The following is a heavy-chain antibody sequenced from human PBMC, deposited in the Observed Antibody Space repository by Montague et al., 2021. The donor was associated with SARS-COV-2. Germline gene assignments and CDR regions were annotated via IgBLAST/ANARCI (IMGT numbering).Heavy chain of an antibody. V-gene: IGHV2-70*11. D-gene: IGHD4-23*01. CDR2: XDWDDDK. Sequence: PALVKPTQTLTLTCTFSGFSLSTGGTCVSWIRQPPGKALEWLARXDWDDDKYYSTSLKTRLTISKDTSKNQVVLTMTNMDPVDTATYYCARVQTTVAYDYWGQGTLVTVSS. J-gene: IGHJ4*02. CDR1: GFSLSTGGTC. CDR3: ARVQTTVAYDY.